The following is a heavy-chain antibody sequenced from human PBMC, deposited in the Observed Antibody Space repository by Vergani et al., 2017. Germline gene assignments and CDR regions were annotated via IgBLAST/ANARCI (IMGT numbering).Heavy chain of an antibody. Sequence: QVQLVPSGAEVKKPGASVKVSFKASGYTFTGYYMHWVRQAPGQGLEWMGWINPNSGGTNYAQQFQGRVTMTRDTSISTAYMELSRLRSDDTAVYYCARETGDYYDSSGTFDYWGQGTLVTVSS. J-gene: IGHJ4*02. D-gene: IGHD3-22*01. CDR2: INPNSGGT. CDR1: GYTFTGYY. V-gene: IGHV1-2*02. CDR3: ARETGDYYDSSGTFDY.